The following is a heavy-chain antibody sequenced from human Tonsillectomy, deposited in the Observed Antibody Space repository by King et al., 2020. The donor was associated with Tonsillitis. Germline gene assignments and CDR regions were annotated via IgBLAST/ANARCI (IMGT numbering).Heavy chain of an antibody. D-gene: IGHD2-2*02. CDR2: IKQDGSER. J-gene: IGHJ3*02. CDR1: GFTFSNYW. Sequence: VQLVESGGGLVQPGGSLRLSCAASGFTFSNYWMTWVRQAPGKGLEWMANIKQDGSERYYVDSVKGRFTISRDNAKNSLYLHMNSLRAEDTALYYCARKDIPPAGRAFDIWGQGTMVTVSS. V-gene: IGHV3-7*01. CDR3: ARKDIPPAGRAFDI.